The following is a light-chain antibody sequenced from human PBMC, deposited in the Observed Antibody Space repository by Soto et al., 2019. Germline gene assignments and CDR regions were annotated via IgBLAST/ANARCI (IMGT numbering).Light chain of an antibody. CDR2: GAS. J-gene: IGKJ1*01. V-gene: IGKV3D-15*01. Sequence: EIVMTQSPATLSVSPGERATLSCRASQSVSSNLAGYQQKPGQAPRLLIYGASTRATGIPARFSGSGSGTEFTLTISSLQSEDFAVYYCQQYNNWPRTFVQGTKVEIK. CDR3: QQYNNWPRT. CDR1: QSVSSN.